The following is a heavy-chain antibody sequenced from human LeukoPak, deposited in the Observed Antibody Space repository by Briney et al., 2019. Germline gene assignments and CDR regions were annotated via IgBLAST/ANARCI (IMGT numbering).Heavy chain of an antibody. J-gene: IGHJ4*02. CDR3: ARGDVYYSTFDY. Sequence: KATETLSLTCTVSGGSISSYYWSWIRQPPGMGLEWIGYIYYSGSTNYNPSLKSRVSMSVDTSKNKFSLKLSSVTAADTAVYYCARGDVYYSTFDYWGQGTLVSVS. V-gene: IGHV4-59*01. D-gene: IGHD1-26*01. CDR1: GGSISSYY. CDR2: IYYSGST.